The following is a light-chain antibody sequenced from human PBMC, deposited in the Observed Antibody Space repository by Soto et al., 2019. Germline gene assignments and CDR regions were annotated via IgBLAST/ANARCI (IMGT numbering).Light chain of an antibody. J-gene: IGLJ2*01. V-gene: IGLV2-23*01. CDR3: CSYAGGSTWV. CDR2: EGS. CDR1: SSDIGNYHL. Sequence: QSALTQPASVSGSPGQSITISCTATSSDIGNYHLVFWYQQHPDKAPKLMSYEGSKRHSGVSNRCSGSKSGNTASLTLSGLQAEDEADYYCCSYAGGSTWVFGGGTKLTVL.